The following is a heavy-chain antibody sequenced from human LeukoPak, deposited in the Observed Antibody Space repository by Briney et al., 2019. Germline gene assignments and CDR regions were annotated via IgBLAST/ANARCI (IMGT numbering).Heavy chain of an antibody. CDR1: GYTFTSYY. J-gene: IGHJ3*02. D-gene: IGHD6-19*01. CDR3: ARELVGSGWYDDAFDI. V-gene: IGHV1-46*01. Sequence: ASVKVSCKASGYTFTSYYMHWVRQAPGQGLEWMGIINPSGGSTSYAQKFQGRVTMTRDTSTSTVYMELSSLRSEDTAVYYCARELVGSGWYDDAFDIWGQGTMVTVSS. CDR2: INPSGGST.